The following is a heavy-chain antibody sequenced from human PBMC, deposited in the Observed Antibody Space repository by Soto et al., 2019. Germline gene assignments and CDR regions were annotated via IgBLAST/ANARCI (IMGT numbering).Heavy chain of an antibody. V-gene: IGHV3-11*05. CDR2: ISSSTSHT. CDR3: ARGRGAAADYFDF. J-gene: IGHJ4*02. Sequence: QVQLVESGGGLVKPGGSLRLSCAVSGFTFSDYYMTWIRQAPGKGLEWGSYISSSTSHTNYADSVKGRFTISRDNAKISLFLQMNTLSAEDTAVYYCARGRGAAADYFDFWGQGTLVIVSA. D-gene: IGHD6-13*01. CDR1: GFTFSDYY.